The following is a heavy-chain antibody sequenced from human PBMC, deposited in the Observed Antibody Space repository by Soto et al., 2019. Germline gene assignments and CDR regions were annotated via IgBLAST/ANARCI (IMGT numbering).Heavy chain of an antibody. J-gene: IGHJ6*02. V-gene: IGHV1-18*01. CDR1: GYTFTSYG. D-gene: IGHD2-8*01. Sequence: ASVKVSCKASGYTFTSYGISWVRQAPGQGLEWMGWISAYNGNTNYAQKLQGRVTMTTDTSTSTAYMELRSLRSDDTAVYYCARDSGVHSTLLNYYYYGMDVWGQGTTVTVYS. CDR3: ARDSGVHSTLLNYYYYGMDV. CDR2: ISAYNGNT.